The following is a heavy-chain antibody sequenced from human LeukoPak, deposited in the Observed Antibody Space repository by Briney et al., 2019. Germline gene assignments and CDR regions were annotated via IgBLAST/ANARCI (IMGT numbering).Heavy chain of an antibody. CDR1: GYTFTGYY. V-gene: IGHV1-2*02. CDR3: ARGYCSSTSSYSDGSAWFDP. CDR2: INPNSGGT. D-gene: IGHD2-2*02. Sequence: ASVKVSCKASGYTFTGYYMHWVRQAPGQGLEWMGWINPNSGGTNYAQKFQGRVTMTRDTSISTAYMELSRLRSDDTAVYYCARGYCSSTSSYSDGSAWFDPWGQGTLVTVSS. J-gene: IGHJ5*02.